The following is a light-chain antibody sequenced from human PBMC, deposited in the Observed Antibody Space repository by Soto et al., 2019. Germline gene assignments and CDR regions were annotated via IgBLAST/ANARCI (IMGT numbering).Light chain of an antibody. V-gene: IGKV3-15*01. CDR2: GTS. CDR3: QQYNNWPPIT. J-gene: IGKJ5*01. Sequence: EVVMTQSPATLSVSPGESATLSCRASQSVGSNLAWYQQKPGQPPRLLLYGTSTRATGIPARISGSGSGTEFTLTISSLQSEDFAVYYCQQYNNWPPITFGQGTRLEIK. CDR1: QSVGSN.